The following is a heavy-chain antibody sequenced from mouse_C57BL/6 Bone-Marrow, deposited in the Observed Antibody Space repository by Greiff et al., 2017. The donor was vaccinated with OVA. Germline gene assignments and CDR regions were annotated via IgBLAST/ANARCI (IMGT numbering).Heavy chain of an antibody. CDR3: ARSVVAKRFAY. J-gene: IGHJ3*01. V-gene: IGHV1-81*01. CDR2: IYPRSGNT. D-gene: IGHD1-1*01. CDR1: GYTFTSYG. Sequence: QVQLQQSGAELARPGASVKLSCKASGYTFTSYGISWVKQRTGQGLEWIGEIYPRSGNTYSNEKFKGKATLTADKSSSTAYMELRSLTSEDSAVYFCARSVVAKRFAYWGQGTLVTVSA.